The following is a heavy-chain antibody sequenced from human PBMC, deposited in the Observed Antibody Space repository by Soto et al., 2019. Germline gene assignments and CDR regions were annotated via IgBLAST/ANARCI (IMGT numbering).Heavy chain of an antibody. D-gene: IGHD3-3*01. Sequence: QLQLQESGPGLVKPSETLSLTCTVSGGSISSSSYYWGWIRQPPGKGLEWIGSIYYSGSTYYNPSLKSRVTISVDTSKNQFSLKLSSVTAADTAVYYCARQGPRWSGYAGGIGIDYWGQGTLVTVSS. J-gene: IGHJ4*02. CDR2: IYYSGST. CDR1: GGSISSSSYY. V-gene: IGHV4-39*01. CDR3: ARQGPRWSGYAGGIGIDY.